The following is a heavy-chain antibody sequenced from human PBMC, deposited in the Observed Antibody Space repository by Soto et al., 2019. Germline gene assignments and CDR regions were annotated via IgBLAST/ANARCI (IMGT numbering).Heavy chain of an antibody. CDR3: ARDLTARRLYYYGMDV. J-gene: IGHJ6*02. CDR2: IYSGGST. Sequence: PGGSLRLSCAASGFTVSSNYMSWVRQAPGKGLEWVSVIYSGGSTYYADSVKGRFTISRDNSKNTLYLQMNSLRAEDTAVYYCARDLTARRLYYYGMDVWGQGTTVTVSS. V-gene: IGHV3-66*01. D-gene: IGHD5-18*01. CDR1: GFTVSSNY.